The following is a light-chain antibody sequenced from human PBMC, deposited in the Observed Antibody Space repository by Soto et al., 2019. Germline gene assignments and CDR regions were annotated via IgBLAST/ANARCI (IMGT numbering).Light chain of an antibody. CDR1: QNVYNN. Sequence: EIVMTQSPATLSVSPGEGATLSCKASQNVYNNLAWYQQRPGQPPRLLIYDASTRATGISARFSGSGYWTEFTLTFSSLQSEEFAVYLCQQCRNWPLTSGGGTKVEIK. J-gene: IGKJ4*01. CDR3: QQCRNWPLT. V-gene: IGKV3-15*01. CDR2: DAS.